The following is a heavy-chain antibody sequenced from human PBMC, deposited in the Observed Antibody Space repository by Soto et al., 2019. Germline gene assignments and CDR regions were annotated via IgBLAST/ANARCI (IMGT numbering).Heavy chain of an antibody. D-gene: IGHD3-22*01. CDR1: GYTFTSYG. CDR3: ARVGAEFHYDSSGYSSGGWFDP. V-gene: IGHV1-18*01. Sequence: ASVKVSCKASGYTFTSYGISWVRQAPGQGLEWMGWISAYNGNTNYAQKLQGRVTMTTDTSTSTANMELRSLRSDDTAVYYCARVGAEFHYDSSGYSSGGWFDPWGQGTLVTVSS. CDR2: ISAYNGNT. J-gene: IGHJ5*02.